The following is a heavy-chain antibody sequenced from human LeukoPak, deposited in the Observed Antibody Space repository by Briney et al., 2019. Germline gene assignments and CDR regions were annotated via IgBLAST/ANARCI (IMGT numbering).Heavy chain of an antibody. CDR2: ISSSSSYI. CDR1: GFTFSSYS. D-gene: IGHD2/OR15-2a*01. J-gene: IGHJ3*02. CDR3: ARAGLLDAFDI. V-gene: IGHV3-21*01. Sequence: GGSLRLSCAASGFTFSSYSMNWVRQAPGKGLEWVSSISSSSSYIYYADSVKGRFTISRDNAKKSLYLQMNSLRAEDTAVYYCARAGLLDAFDIWGQGTMVTVSS.